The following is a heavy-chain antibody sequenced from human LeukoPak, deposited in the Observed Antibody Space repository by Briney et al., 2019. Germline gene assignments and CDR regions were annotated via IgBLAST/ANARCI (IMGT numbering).Heavy chain of an antibody. V-gene: IGHV3-7*05. CDR1: GFTLSHYW. CDR2: IKQDGSEK. CDR3: AKDARRSSGWWFFDH. D-gene: IGHD6-19*01. J-gene: IGHJ4*02. Sequence: GGSLRLSCAASGFTLSHYWMTWVRQAPGKGLEWVANIKQDGSEKSYVDSVKGRFIISRENTKSSLYLQMNSLRAEDTAVYYCAKDARRSSGWWFFDHWGQGTLVTVSS.